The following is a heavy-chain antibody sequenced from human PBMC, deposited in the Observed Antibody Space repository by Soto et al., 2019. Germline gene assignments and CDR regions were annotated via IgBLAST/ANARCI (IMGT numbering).Heavy chain of an antibody. D-gene: IGHD2-2*01. CDR2: ISSSSSYI. CDR1: GFTFSSYS. V-gene: IGHV3-21*01. CDR3: ARLYPRDIVVVPAARFDP. J-gene: IGHJ5*02. Sequence: GGSLRLSCAASGFTFSSYSMNWVRQAPGKGLEWVSSISSSSSYIYYADSVKGRFTISRDNAKNSLYLQMNSLRAEDTAVYYCARLYPRDIVVVPAARFDPWGQGTLVTVSP.